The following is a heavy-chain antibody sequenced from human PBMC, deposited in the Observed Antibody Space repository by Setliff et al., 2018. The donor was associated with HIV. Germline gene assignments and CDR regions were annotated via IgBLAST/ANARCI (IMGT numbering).Heavy chain of an antibody. CDR1: GDSIRNDY. CDR3: ARGHEWLRN. CDR2: ISYTGGT. D-gene: IGHD5-12*01. Sequence: SETLSLTCTVSGDSIRNDYWTWIRRSPEKGLEWIAYISYTGGTNYNPSLKSRVTLSLDASKNQISLKLRSVIAADTAMYYCARGHEWLRNWGQGTLVTV. V-gene: IGHV4-59*01. J-gene: IGHJ4*02.